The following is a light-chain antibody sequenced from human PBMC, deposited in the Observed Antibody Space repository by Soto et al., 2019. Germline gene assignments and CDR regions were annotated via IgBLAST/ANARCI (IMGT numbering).Light chain of an antibody. CDR3: GTWDTSLSTLL. J-gene: IGLJ2*01. CDR2: DIN. V-gene: IGLV2-8*01. CDR1: SSDVGGYNY. Sequence: QSVLTQPPSGSGSPGQSVTISCTGTSSDVGGYNYVSWYQQHPGKAPKLIIYDINKRPSGIPDRFSGSKSGTSATLAITGLQTGDEADYYCGTWDTSLSTLLFGGGTKVTVL.